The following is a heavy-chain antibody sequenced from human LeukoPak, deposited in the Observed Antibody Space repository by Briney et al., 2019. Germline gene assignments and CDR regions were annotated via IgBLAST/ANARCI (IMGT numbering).Heavy chain of an antibody. D-gene: IGHD6-6*01. CDR1: GYTFNSYG. Sequence: ASVKVSCKASGYTFNSYGISWVRQAPGQGLEWMGWINPNSGGTNYAQKFQGRVTMTRDTSISTAYMELSRLRSDDTAVYYCAREESPSSSVDPWGQGTLVTVSS. CDR2: INPNSGGT. CDR3: AREESPSSSVDP. J-gene: IGHJ5*02. V-gene: IGHV1-2*02.